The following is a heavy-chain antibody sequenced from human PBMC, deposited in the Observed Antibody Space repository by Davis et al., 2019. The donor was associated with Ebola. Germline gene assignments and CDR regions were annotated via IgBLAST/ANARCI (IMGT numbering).Heavy chain of an antibody. CDR1: GFTFSSYT. CDR2: ISYDGSNK. J-gene: IGHJ4*02. D-gene: IGHD3-9*01. Sequence: GGSLRLSCAASGFTFSSYTMHWVRQAPGKGLEWVAVISYDGSNKYYADSVKGRFTISRDNAKNSLYLQMNSLRAEDTAVYYCARARGFDLGFDYWGQGTLVTVSS. V-gene: IGHV3-30-3*01. CDR3: ARARGFDLGFDY.